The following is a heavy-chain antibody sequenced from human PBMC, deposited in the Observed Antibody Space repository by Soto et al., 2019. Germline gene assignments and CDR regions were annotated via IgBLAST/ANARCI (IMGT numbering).Heavy chain of an antibody. CDR1: GFTFTSSA. D-gene: IGHD3-22*01. Sequence: SVKVSCKASGFTFTSSAVQWVRQARGQRLEWIGWIVVGSGNTNYAQKFQERVTITRDMSTSTAYMELSSLRSEDTAVYYCAADRNYYDSSGYHPIYYFDYWGQGTLVTVSS. CDR2: IVVGSGNT. CDR3: AADRNYYDSSGYHPIYYFDY. V-gene: IGHV1-58*01. J-gene: IGHJ4*02.